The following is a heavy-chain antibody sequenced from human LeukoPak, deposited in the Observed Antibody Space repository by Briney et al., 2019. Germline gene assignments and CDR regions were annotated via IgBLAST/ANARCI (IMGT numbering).Heavy chain of an antibody. J-gene: IGHJ6*02. V-gene: IGHV1-69*04. CDR2: IIPIFGIA. D-gene: IGHD5-18*01. CDR1: GGTFSSYA. CDR3: ARDTDTAMERYGMDV. Sequence: LVKVSCKASGGTFSSYAISWVRQAPGQGLEWMGRIIPIFGIANYAQKFQGRVTITADKSTSTAYMELSSLRSEDTAVYYCARDTDTAMERYGMDVWGQGTTVTVSS.